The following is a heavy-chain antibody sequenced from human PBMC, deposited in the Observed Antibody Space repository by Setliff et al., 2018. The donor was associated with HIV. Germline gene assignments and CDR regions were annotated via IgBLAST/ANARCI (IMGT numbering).Heavy chain of an antibody. J-gene: IGHJ4*02. Sequence: GGSLRLSCAASGFTFTDYTMNWVRQAPGKGLEWVSSITSGSTYVNYADSVKGRFSVSRDNSKNSLYLQMISLRAEDTALYYCARQGNWEFDYWGQGTLVTVSS. CDR3: ARQGNWEFDY. V-gene: IGHV3-21*01. D-gene: IGHD7-27*01. CDR2: ITSGSTYV. CDR1: GFTFTDYT.